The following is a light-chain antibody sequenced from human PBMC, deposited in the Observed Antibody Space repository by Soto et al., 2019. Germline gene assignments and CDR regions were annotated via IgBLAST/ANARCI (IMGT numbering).Light chain of an antibody. J-gene: IGKJ4*01. CDR1: QSISNW. V-gene: IGKV1-5*01. CDR2: DVS. Sequence: DIHMTQSPSTLSSSVGDRVTITCRASQSISNWLAWYQQRPGKVPNLLIYDVSSLESGVPSRFSGSGSRTEFTLTIDSLQTDDFATYYCQQYNNYPLTFGGGTKVDIK. CDR3: QQYNNYPLT.